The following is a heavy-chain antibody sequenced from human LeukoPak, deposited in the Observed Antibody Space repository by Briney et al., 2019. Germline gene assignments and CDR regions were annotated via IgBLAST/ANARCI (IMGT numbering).Heavy chain of an antibody. Sequence: GASVKVSCRGTGYSFSDFDIYWVRQAPGQGLEWMGWMNPNSGNTGSIPKLQDRVTMTRDTAASTVYMELRSLTSEDSAFYYCARGQKDAYTDYAGLDYWGPGTLVTVS. CDR3: ARGQKDAYTDYAGLDY. D-gene: IGHD5-24*01. J-gene: IGHJ4*02. V-gene: IGHV1-8*02. CDR2: MNPNSGNT. CDR1: GYSFSDFD.